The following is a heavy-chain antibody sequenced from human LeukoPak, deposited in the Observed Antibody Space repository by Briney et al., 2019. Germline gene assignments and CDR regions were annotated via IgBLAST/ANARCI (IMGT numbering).Heavy chain of an antibody. D-gene: IGHD2-2*01. CDR3: ARDIIVVQTGFDY. V-gene: IGHV3-21*01. Sequence: PGGSLRLSCAASGFTFSSYAMHWVRQAPGKGLEWVSSISSSSSYIYYADSVKGRFTISRDNAKNSLYLQMNSLRAEDTAVYYCARDIIVVQTGFDYWGQGTLVTVSS. CDR2: ISSSSSYI. CDR1: GFTFSSYA. J-gene: IGHJ4*02.